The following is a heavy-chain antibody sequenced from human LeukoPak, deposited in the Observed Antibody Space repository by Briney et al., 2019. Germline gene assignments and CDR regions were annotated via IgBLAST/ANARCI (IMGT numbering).Heavy chain of an antibody. CDR3: AALRPFDY. V-gene: IGHV3-73*01. CDR1: GFSFSSYA. J-gene: IGHJ4*02. CDR2: IRVKAHNYAT. D-gene: IGHD3-16*01. Sequence: GGSLRLSCAASGFSFSSYAMHWVRQASGKGLEWIGRIRVKAHNYATVYAASMKGRFTISRDDSKNTAYLQMTSLKPEDTAVYYCAALRPFDYWGQGTLVTVSS.